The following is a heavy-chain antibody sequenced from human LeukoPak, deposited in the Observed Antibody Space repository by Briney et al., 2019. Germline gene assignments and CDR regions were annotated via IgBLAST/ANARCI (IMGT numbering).Heavy chain of an antibody. J-gene: IGHJ4*02. CDR2: ISSSSSYI. CDR3: AREQVAVAGNGDY. D-gene: IGHD6-19*01. CDR1: GFTFSSYS. Sequence: PGGSLRLSCAASGFTFSSYSMNWVRQAPGKGLEWVSSISSSSSYIYYADSVKGRFTISRDNAKNSLYLQMNSLRAEDTAVYYCAREQVAVAGNGDYWGQGTLVTVSS. V-gene: IGHV3-21*01.